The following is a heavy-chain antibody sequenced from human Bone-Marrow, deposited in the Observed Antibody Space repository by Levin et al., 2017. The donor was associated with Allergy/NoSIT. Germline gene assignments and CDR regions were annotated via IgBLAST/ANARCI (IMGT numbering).Heavy chain of an antibody. D-gene: IGHD2-15*01. V-gene: IGHV3-15*07. J-gene: IGHJ1*01. Sequence: PGGSLRLSCAASGFTFSNAWMNWVRQAPGKGLEWVGRIKSKTDGGTTDYAAPVKGRFTISRDDSKNTLYLQMNSLKTEDTAVYYCTTDFRCSGGSCQNTWDIEYFQHWGQGTLVTVSS. CDR2: IKSKTDGGTT. CDR3: TTDFRCSGGSCQNTWDIEYFQH. CDR1: GFTFSNAW.